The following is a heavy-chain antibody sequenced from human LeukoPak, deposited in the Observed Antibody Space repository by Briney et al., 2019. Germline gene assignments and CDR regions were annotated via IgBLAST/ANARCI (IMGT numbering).Heavy chain of an antibody. J-gene: IGHJ4*02. CDR2: ISGSGDTT. V-gene: IGHV3-23*01. Sequence: GGSLRLSCAASGFDFRTYAMSWVRQAPGKGLEWVSAISGSGDTTYYADPVKGRFTISRDNSKNTLYMQMNGLRAEDTAIYYCAKEDVAVVPVAMMHYWGQGTLVTVS. D-gene: IGHD2-2*01. CDR1: GFDFRTYA. CDR3: AKEDVAVVPVAMMHY.